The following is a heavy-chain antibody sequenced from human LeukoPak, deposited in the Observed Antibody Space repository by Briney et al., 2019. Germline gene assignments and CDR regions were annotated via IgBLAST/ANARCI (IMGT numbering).Heavy chain of an antibody. J-gene: IGHJ5*02. D-gene: IGHD3-10*01. CDR1: GYTFTGYY. V-gene: IGHV1-2*02. CDR3: ARASITMVRGVYNWFDP. CDR2: INPNSGGT. Sequence: ASVKVSCKASGYTFTGYYMHWVRQAPGQGLEWMGWINPNSGGTNYAQKFQGRVTMTRDTSISTAYMELSRLRSDDTAVYYCARASITMVRGVYNWFDPWGQGTLVTVSS.